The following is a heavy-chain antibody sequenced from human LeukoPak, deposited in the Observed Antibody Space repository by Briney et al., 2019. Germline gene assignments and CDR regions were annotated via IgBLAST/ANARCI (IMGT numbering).Heavy chain of an antibody. CDR2: ISAYNGNT. CDR3: ARGGDIVVVPAAFDY. V-gene: IGHV1-18*01. D-gene: IGHD2-2*01. CDR1: GYTFTSYG. J-gene: IGHJ4*02. Sequence: ASVKVSCKASGYTFTSYGIIWVRQAPGQGLEWMGWISAYNGNTNYAQKLQGRVTMTTDTSTSTAYMELRSLRSDDTAVYYCARGGDIVVVPAAFDYWGQGTLGTVSS.